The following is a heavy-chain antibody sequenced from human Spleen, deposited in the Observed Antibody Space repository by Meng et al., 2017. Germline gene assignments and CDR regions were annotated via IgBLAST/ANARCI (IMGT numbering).Heavy chain of an antibody. J-gene: IGHJ5*02. Sequence: GSLRLSCAVSGDSITSGYYWGWIRQPPGKGLEGIGSIYHSGNTYDNPSLQSRVTISVDTSKNPFSLKLSSVTAADTAVYFCARGLLGYVSGSYYWSWFDPWGQGTLVTVSS. CDR2: IYHSGNT. V-gene: IGHV4-38-2*01. D-gene: IGHD3-10*01. CDR1: GDSITSGYY. CDR3: ARGLLGYVSGSYYWSWFDP.